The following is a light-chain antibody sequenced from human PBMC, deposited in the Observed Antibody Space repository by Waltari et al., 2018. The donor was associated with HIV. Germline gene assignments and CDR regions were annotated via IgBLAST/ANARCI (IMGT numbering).Light chain of an antibody. V-gene: IGLV3-19*01. CDR1: SLQTYY. J-gene: IGLJ2*01. CDR3: NSRDTRGGHLVS. Sequence: SSGLTQDPVVFVTLGQTVTQKCQGDSLQTYYARWYQWRPGHFPVVVFFGKNKRPSGITDRFSASTSGDTATLTINAVQAEDEADYYCNSRDTRGGHLVSFGGGTKLTVL. CDR2: GKN.